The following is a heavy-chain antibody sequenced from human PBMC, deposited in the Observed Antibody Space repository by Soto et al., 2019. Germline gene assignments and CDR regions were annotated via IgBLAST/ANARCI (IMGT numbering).Heavy chain of an antibody. CDR1: GYTFTSYA. Sequence: ASVKVSCKASGYTFTSYAMHWVRQAPGQRLEWMGWINAGNGNTKYSQKFQGRVTITRDTSASTAYMELSSLRSEDTAVYYCARGGYYYDSSGYYYLSDYFDYWGQGTLVTVSS. V-gene: IGHV1-3*01. D-gene: IGHD3-22*01. CDR3: ARGGYYYDSSGYYYLSDYFDY. CDR2: INAGNGNT. J-gene: IGHJ4*02.